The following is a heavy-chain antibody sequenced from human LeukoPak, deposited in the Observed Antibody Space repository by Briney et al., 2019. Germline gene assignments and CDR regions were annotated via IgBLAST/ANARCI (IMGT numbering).Heavy chain of an antibody. Sequence: SEILSLTCTVSGGSISSYYWSWIRQPPGKGLEWIGYIYYSGSTNYNPSLKSRVTISVDTSKNQFSLKLSSVTAADTAVYYCARQHSSSYDYWGQGTLVTVSS. CDR2: IYYSGST. CDR3: ARQHSSSYDY. CDR1: GGSISSYY. V-gene: IGHV4-59*08. D-gene: IGHD6-6*01. J-gene: IGHJ4*02.